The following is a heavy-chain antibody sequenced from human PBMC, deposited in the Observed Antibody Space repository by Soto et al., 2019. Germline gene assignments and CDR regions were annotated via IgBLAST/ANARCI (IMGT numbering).Heavy chain of an antibody. CDR1: GGSVSGGSFY. Sequence: SETQSLTCTVSGGSVSGGSFYWTWIRQPPGKGLEWIGYIYFGGSTTYNPSLKSRVTISIDTSKNQFSLKLTSVTAADTAVYYCARDIRGYSRAFDYWGQGTLVTVSS. CDR2: IYFGGST. CDR3: ARDIRGYSRAFDY. V-gene: IGHV4-61*01. J-gene: IGHJ4*02. D-gene: IGHD5-18*01.